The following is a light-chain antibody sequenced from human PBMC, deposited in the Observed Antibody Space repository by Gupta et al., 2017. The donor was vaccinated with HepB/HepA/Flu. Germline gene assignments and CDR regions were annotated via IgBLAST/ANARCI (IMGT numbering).Light chain of an antibody. CDR1: ALVNNY. J-gene: IGLJ2*01. V-gene: IGLV3-25*03. CDR2: KDS. CDR3: ESADSSAISVV. Sequence: SYELTQPPSLSVSPGQTPRITCPGDALVNNYTYWYQQKPGQAPVLVICKDSERPSGIPERFSGTSSMTIATLTISGVQAEDEADYYCESADSSAISVVFGGGTKLTVL.